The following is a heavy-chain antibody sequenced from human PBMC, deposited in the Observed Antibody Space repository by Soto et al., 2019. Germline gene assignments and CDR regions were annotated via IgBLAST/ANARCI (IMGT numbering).Heavy chain of an antibody. J-gene: IGHJ4*02. V-gene: IGHV3-23*01. CDR3: AMKLPGRYPFDS. CDR1: GVTFGNYA. D-gene: IGHD2-15*01. CDR2: IGASGDPT. Sequence: GGSLRLSCAACGVTFGNYAMSWVRQAPEKGLEWISGIGASGDPTDYADSVKGRFTISRDNSKNALYLQMNSLRAEDTAIYYCAMKLPGRYPFDSWGQGTLVTV.